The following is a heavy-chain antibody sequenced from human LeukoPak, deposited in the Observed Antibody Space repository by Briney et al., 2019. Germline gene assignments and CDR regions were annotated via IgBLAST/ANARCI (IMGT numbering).Heavy chain of an antibody. CDR1: GGSISSGDYY. J-gene: IGHJ6*02. CDR2: IYYSGST. CDR3: ARSDYYGSGSYYPSYYGMDV. V-gene: IGHV4-30-4*01. Sequence: TSETLSLTCTVSGGSISSGDYYWSWIRQPPGKGLEWIGYIYYSGSTYYNPSLKSRVTISVDTSKNQFSLKLSSVTAADTAVYYCARSDYYGSGSYYPSYYGMDVWGQGTRSPSP. D-gene: IGHD3-10*01.